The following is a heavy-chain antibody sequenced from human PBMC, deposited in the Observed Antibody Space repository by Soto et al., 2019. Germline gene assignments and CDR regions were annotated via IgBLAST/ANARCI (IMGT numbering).Heavy chain of an antibody. CDR3: ARLCRIAAQSHYYYYYGMDV. V-gene: IGHV5-51*01. D-gene: IGHD6-6*01. Sequence: PGESLKISCKGSGYSFTSYWIGWVRQMPGKGLEWMGIIYPGDSDTNYNPSLKSRVTISVDTSKNQFSLKLSSVTAADTAVYYCARLCRIAAQSHYYYYYGMDVWGQGTTVTVSS. CDR1: GYSFTSYW. CDR2: IYPGDSDT. J-gene: IGHJ6*02.